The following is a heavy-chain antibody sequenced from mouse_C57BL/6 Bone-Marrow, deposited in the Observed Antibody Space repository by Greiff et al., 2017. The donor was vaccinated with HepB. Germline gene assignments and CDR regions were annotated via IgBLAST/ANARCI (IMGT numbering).Heavy chain of an antibody. Sequence: QVQLQQPGAELVKPGASVKLSCKASGYTFTSYWITWVKQRPGQGLEWIGDIYPGSGSTNYNEKFKSKATLTVDTSSSTAYMQLSSLTSEDSAVYYCASSLGRGTWFAYWGQGTLVTVSA. V-gene: IGHV1-55*01. J-gene: IGHJ3*01. CDR3: ASSLGRGTWFAY. CDR1: GYTFTSYW. D-gene: IGHD4-1*01. CDR2: IYPGSGST.